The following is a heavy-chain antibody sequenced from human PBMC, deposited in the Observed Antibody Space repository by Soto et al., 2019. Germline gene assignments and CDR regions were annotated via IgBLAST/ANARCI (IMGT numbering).Heavy chain of an antibody. J-gene: IGHJ2*01. CDR2: IDPSDSYT. Sequence: EVQLVQSGAEVKKPGESPRISCKASGFSFTTYWINWVRQMPGKGLEWMGRIDPSDSYTNYSPSFQGHVTIPADKSISTADLQWNSLKASDTAVYYCARRPWYFDLWGRGTLVTVSS. CDR3: ARRPWYFDL. V-gene: IGHV5-10-1*01. CDR1: GFSFTTYW.